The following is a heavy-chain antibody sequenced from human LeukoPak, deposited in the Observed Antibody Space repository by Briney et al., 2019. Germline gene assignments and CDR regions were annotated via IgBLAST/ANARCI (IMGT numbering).Heavy chain of an antibody. CDR1: GYTLTELS. CDR3: ARGNSGSYDFHY. J-gene: IGHJ4*02. V-gene: IGHV1-24*01. D-gene: IGHD1-26*01. CDR2: FDPEDGET. Sequence: GASVKVSCKVSGYTLTELSMHWVRQAPGKGLEWMGGFDPEDGETIYTQKFQGRVTMTEDKSTDTAYMELGSLRSEDTAAYYCARGNSGSYDFHYWGQGTMV.